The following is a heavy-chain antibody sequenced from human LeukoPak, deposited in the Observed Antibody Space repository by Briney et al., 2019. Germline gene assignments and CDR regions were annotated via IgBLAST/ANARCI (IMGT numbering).Heavy chain of an antibody. CDR1: GFTVSSNY. CDR3: ARGLKYSTGWYYFDY. V-gene: IGHV3-53*01. D-gene: IGHD6-19*01. Sequence: GGSLILSCAASGFTVSSNYMSWVRQAPGKGLERVSVIYSGGSTYYGDSVKGRFTISRDNSKNTLYLQMNSLRAEDTAVYYCARGLKYSTGWYYFDYWGQGTLVTVSS. J-gene: IGHJ4*02. CDR2: IYSGGST.